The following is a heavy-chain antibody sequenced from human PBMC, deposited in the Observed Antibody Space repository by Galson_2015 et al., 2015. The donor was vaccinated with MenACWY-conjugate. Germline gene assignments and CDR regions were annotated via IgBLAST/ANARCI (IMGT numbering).Heavy chain of an antibody. Sequence: SLRLSCAASGFTFNNYWMHWVRHPPGKGLEWISYIKADGSFSNYADSVKGRFTISTDNAKNMVYLQMDGLGDEDTAVYFCARDNTWAVDSWGQGTLVTVSS. D-gene: IGHD6-19*01. J-gene: IGHJ4*02. CDR3: ARDNTWAVDS. V-gene: IGHV3-74*01. CDR2: IKADGSFS. CDR1: GFTFNNYW.